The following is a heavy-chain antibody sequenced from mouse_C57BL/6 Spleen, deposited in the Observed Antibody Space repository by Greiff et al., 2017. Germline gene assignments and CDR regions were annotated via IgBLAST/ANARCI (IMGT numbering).Heavy chain of an antibody. D-gene: IGHD1-1*01. V-gene: IGHV5-17*01. Sequence: DVKLVESGGGLVKPGGSLKLSCAASGFTFSDYGMHWVRQAPEKGLEWVAYISSGSSTIYYADTVKGRFTISRDNAKNTLFLQMTSLRSEDTAMYYCARRALGGSSYGYFDYWGQGTTLTVSS. CDR1: GFTFSDYG. CDR3: ARRALGGSSYGYFDY. CDR2: ISSGSSTI. J-gene: IGHJ2*01.